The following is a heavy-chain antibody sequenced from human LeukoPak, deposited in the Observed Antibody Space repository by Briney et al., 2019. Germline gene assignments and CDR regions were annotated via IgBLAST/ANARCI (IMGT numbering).Heavy chain of an antibody. CDR3: AKEDMGYIDY. J-gene: IGHJ4*02. D-gene: IGHD2-15*01. V-gene: IGHV3-23*01. Sequence: GGSLRLSCAASGFTFSSHAMNWVRQTPGKGLEGVSAISGSGGSTYYADSVKGRFSISRDKSKNTLFLQMNSLRAEDTAVYYCAKEDMGYIDYWGQGNLVTVSS. CDR1: GFTFSSHA. CDR2: ISGSGGST.